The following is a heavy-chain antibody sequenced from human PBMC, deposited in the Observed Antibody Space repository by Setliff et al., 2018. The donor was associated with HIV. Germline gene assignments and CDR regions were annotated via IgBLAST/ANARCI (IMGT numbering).Heavy chain of an antibody. V-gene: IGHV1-69*13. Sequence: SVKVSCKTSGGTFSSYSITWVRQAPGQGLEWMGGIIPLFGSADYAQRFQGRVTITADESTSTAYMELTSLRSGDTAMYYCAVVNKVTDFEYWGQGTLVTVSS. J-gene: IGHJ4*02. CDR1: GGTFSSYS. CDR2: IIPLFGSA. CDR3: AVVNKVTDFEY. D-gene: IGHD2-21*01.